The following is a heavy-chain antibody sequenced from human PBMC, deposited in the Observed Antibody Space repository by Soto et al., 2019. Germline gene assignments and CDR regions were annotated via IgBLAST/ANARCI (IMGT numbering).Heavy chain of an antibody. V-gene: IGHV4-39*01. CDR1: GDSFSSSDYY. CDR2: VSYSGRL. J-gene: IGHJ5*02. CDR3: AKHANSPSSGRSYFAH. Sequence: XETLSLTCTVSGDSFSSSDYYWGWIRQPPGKGLEWVGTVSYSGRLYNNPSLESRVAISVDTSKNQFSLKLRSVTAADSAIYYCAKHANSPSSGRSYFAHWGQGTLVTVSS. D-gene: IGHD6-25*01.